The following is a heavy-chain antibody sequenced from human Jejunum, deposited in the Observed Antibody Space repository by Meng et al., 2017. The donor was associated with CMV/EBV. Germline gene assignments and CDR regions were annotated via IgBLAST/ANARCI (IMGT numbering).Heavy chain of an antibody. V-gene: IGHV3-15*01. Sequence: FNTAWMSWIRRAPGKGLEWVGRIRSTSGGGTTEYAAPVKGRFTISRDDSENTLLLQMSSLKIEDTAIYYCTADLPGSGRLMSQMDYWGQGTLVTVSS. J-gene: IGHJ4*02. D-gene: IGHD3-10*01. CDR2: IRSTSGGGTT. CDR1: FNTAW. CDR3: TADLPGSGRLMSQMDY.